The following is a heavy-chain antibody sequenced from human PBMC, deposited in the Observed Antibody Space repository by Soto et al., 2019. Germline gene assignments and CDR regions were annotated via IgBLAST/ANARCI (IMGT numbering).Heavy chain of an antibody. V-gene: IGHV4-39*01. Sequence: KLPETLSLTCSASGGSITSSSHFWGWVRQPPGKGLEWIGTIYFTGNTYYTPSLKSRLTMSIDTSKNEFSLRLNSVTAADTAVYYCAGQTFTIAAASYGRSNWFDPWGPGTLVTVS. D-gene: IGHD6-25*01. CDR1: GGSITSSSHF. J-gene: IGHJ5*02. CDR2: IYFTGNT. CDR3: AGQTFTIAAASYGRSNWFDP.